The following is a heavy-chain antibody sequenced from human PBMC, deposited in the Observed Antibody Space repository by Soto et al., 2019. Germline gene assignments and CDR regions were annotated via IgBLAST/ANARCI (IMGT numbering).Heavy chain of an antibody. J-gene: IGHJ4*02. CDR2: IYWDDAK. V-gene: IGHV2-5*02. Sequence: QITLKESGTTLVKPTQTLTLTCTFSGFSLSTSGVGVGWIRQPPGKALEWLALIYWDDAKRYSPSLKSRLTSTQYPSKIPVVLTITNIDPVDTAPYYCALQPPYYYGSGLGPTWGQGTLVTVSP. CDR3: ALQPPYYYGSGLGPT. CDR1: GFSLSTSGVG. D-gene: IGHD3-10*01.